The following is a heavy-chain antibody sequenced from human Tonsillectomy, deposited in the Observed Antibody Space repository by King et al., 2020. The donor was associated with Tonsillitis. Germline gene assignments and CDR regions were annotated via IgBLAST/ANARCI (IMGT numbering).Heavy chain of an antibody. V-gene: IGHV4-34*01. Sequence: VQLQQWGAGLLKPSETLSLTCAVYGGSFSDYYWSWIRQPPGKGLEWIGETNHSGSTNYNPSLKSRVTITVDTSKNQSSLKVSSVTAADTAVYYCASITEGHYHGTCAHNASNCFDPWGQGTLVTVSS. D-gene: IGHD3-10*01. CDR3: ASITEGHYHGTCAHNASNCFDP. CDR1: GGSFSDYY. J-gene: IGHJ5*02. CDR2: TNHSGST.